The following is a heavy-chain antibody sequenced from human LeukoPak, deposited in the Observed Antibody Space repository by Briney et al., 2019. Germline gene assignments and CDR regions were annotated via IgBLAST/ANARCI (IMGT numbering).Heavy chain of an antibody. CDR2: INHSGST. J-gene: IGHJ5*02. V-gene: IGHV4-34*01. D-gene: IGHD6-13*01. Sequence: PSETLSLTCAVYGGSFSGYYWSWIRQPPGKGLEWIGEINHSGSTNYNPSLKSRVTMSVDTSKNQFSLKLSSVTAADTAVYYCARERAYSSSWYSWFDPWGQGTLVTVSS. CDR1: GGSFSGYY. CDR3: ARERAYSSSWYSWFDP.